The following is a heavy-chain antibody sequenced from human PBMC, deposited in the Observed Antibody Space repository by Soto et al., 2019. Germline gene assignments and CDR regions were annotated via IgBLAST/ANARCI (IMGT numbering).Heavy chain of an antibody. CDR3: AHIISSGWYGSFDY. J-gene: IGHJ4*02. Sequence: QITLKESGPTLVKPTQTLTLTCTFSGFSLSTSGVGVGWIRQPPGKALEWLALIYWDDDKRYSTSLKSRLTTTKDTSKSQVVLTMTNRDPVDTATYYCAHIISSGWYGSFDYWGQGTLVTVSS. V-gene: IGHV2-5*02. CDR1: GFSLSTSGVG. CDR2: IYWDDDK. D-gene: IGHD6-19*01.